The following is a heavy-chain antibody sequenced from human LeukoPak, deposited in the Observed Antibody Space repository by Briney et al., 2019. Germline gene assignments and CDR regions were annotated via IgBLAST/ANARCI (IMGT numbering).Heavy chain of an antibody. J-gene: IGHJ5*02. Sequence: GGSLRLSCTASGFTFGDYAMSWVRQAPGKGLEWVGRIKSKTDGCTTDYAAPVKCRFTISRDDSKNTLYLQMHSLTPEDTAVYYCTTARGVLDPGGQGTLVTVSS. V-gene: IGHV3-15*01. CDR3: TTARGVLDP. CDR2: IKSKTDGCTT. CDR1: GFTFGDYA. D-gene: IGHD1-1*01.